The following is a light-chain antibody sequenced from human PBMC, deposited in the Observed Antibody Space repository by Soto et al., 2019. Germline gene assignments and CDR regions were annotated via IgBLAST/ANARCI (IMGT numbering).Light chain of an antibody. V-gene: IGLV2-11*01. Sequence: QSLLTQPPPVSRPPGQSVTISCTGTSSDVGGYNYVSWYQQHPGKAPKLMIYDVSKRPSGVPDRFSGSKSGNTASLTISGLQAEDEADYYCCSYADNYVFGTGTKVTVL. CDR3: CSYADNYV. J-gene: IGLJ1*01. CDR2: DVS. CDR1: SSDVGGYNY.